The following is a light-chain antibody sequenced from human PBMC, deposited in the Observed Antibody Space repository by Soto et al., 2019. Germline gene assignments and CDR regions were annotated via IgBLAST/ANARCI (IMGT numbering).Light chain of an antibody. Sequence: DIQMTQSPSSVSASVGDRVTITCRASQGISSWLAWYQQKPGHAPKLLIYAASSLQSGVPSRFGGSGSGTDFTLTSSTLQPEDFATYDGQEANSFPIAFGHGTRVEIK. V-gene: IGKV1-12*01. CDR2: AAS. CDR1: QGISSW. CDR3: QEANSFPIA. J-gene: IGKJ5*01.